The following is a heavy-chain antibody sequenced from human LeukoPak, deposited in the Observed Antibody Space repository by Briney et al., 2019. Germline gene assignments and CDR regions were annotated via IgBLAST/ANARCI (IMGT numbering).Heavy chain of an antibody. J-gene: IGHJ6*02. CDR2: ISAYNGNT. V-gene: IGHV1-18*01. D-gene: IGHD6-13*01. Sequence: ASVKVPCKASGYTFTSYGISWVRQAPGQGLEWMGWISAYNGNTNYAQKLQGRVTMTTDTSTSTAYMELRSLRSDDTAVYYCARDGESYSSSNYYGMDVWGQGTTVTVSS. CDR1: GYTFTSYG. CDR3: ARDGESYSSSNYYGMDV.